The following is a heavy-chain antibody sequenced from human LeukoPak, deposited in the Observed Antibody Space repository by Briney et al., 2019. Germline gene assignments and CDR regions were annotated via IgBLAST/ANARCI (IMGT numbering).Heavy chain of an antibody. D-gene: IGHD5-24*01. CDR1: GGSISSSNW. J-gene: IGHJ4*02. CDR2: IYHSGST. Sequence: SETPSLTCAVSGGSISSSNWWSWVRQPPGKGLEWIGEIYHSGSTNYNPSLKSRVTISVDTSKNQFSLKLSSVTAADTAVYYCARGRDGYNFLNRGEYYYFDYWGQGTLVTVSS. CDR3: ARGRDGYNFLNRGEYYYFDY. V-gene: IGHV4-4*02.